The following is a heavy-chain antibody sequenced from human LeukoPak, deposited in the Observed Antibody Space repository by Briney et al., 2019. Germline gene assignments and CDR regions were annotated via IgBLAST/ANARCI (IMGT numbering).Heavy chain of an antibody. V-gene: IGHV3-33*01. CDR2: IWYDGSNK. D-gene: IGHD6-13*01. CDR3: ARDGKQLVPYYFDY. J-gene: IGHJ4*02. Sequence: GGSLRLSCAASGFTFSSYGMHWVRQAPGKGLEWVAVIWYDGSNKYYADSVKGRFTISRDNSKNTLYLQMNSLRAEDTAVYYCARDGKQLVPYYFDYWGQGTLVTVSS. CDR1: GFTFSSYG.